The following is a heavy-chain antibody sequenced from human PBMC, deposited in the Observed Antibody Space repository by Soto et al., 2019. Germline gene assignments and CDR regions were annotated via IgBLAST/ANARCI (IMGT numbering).Heavy chain of an antibody. Sequence: QVQLVESGGGVVQPGRSLRLSCAASGFTFSSYGMHWVRQAPGKGLEWVAVISYDGSNKYYADSVKGRFTISRDNSKNTLYLQMNSLRAEDTAVYYCAKGAYYDMILGEDWGQGTLVTVSS. D-gene: IGHD3-3*01. CDR3: AKGAYYDMILGED. J-gene: IGHJ4*02. CDR1: GFTFSSYG. V-gene: IGHV3-30*18. CDR2: ISYDGSNK.